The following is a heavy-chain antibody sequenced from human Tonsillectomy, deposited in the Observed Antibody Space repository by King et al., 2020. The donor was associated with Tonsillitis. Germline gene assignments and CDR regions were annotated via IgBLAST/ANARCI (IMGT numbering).Heavy chain of an antibody. D-gene: IGHD6-19*01. Sequence: TLKESGPPLVKPTQTLTLTCTFSGFSLSSTGVAVGWIRQPPGKALEWLTLIYWNDDKRYSPSLKSSLTITKDTSKNQVVLTMTNMDPVNTATYYCAHTQGGYSGNGWYPSPFDYWGQGILVTVSS. CDR1: GFSLSSTGVA. J-gene: IGHJ4*02. V-gene: IGHV2-5*01. CDR2: IYWNDDK. CDR3: AHTQGGYSGNGWYPSPFDY.